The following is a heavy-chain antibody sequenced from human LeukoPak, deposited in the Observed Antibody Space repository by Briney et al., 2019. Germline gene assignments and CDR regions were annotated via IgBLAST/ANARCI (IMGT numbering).Heavy chain of an antibody. CDR3: AKDRAVATIGGIDY. CDR2: INPNSGGT. CDR1: GYTFTNYD. V-gene: IGHV1-2*02. J-gene: IGHJ4*02. Sequence: GASVKVSCKASGYTFTNYDINWVRQATGQGLEWMGWINPNSGGTNYAQKFQGRVTMTRDTSISTVYMELSRLRSDDTAVYYCAKDRAVATIGGIDYWGQGTLVTVSS. D-gene: IGHD5-12*01.